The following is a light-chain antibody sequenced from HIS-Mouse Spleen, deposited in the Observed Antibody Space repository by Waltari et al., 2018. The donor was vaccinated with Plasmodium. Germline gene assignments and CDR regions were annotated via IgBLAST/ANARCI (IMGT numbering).Light chain of an antibody. V-gene: IGLV3-1*01. Sequence: SYELTQPPSVSVSPGQTARLTCSGDQLGDQYACWYQQKPGQSPVLVIYQDRQRPSGIPERFSGSNSGNTATLTISGTQAMDEADYYCQAWDSSTVVFGGGTKLTVL. J-gene: IGLJ2*01. CDR2: QDR. CDR1: QLGDQY. CDR3: QAWDSSTVV.